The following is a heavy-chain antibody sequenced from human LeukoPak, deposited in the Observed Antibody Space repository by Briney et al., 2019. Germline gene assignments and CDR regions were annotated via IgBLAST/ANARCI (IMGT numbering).Heavy chain of an antibody. D-gene: IGHD5-18*01. CDR3: ARSSGGYSYGYSYYYYMDV. V-gene: IGHV1-69*05. Sequence: AVTVSFKASGGTFSSYAISGVRQAPGQGLEWMGGIIPIFRTANNAQTVQGGVTITTDEATSTAYLELSSLRSEDTAAYYCARSSGGYSYGYSYYYYMDVWGKGTTVTVSS. J-gene: IGHJ6*03. CDR1: GGTFSSYA. CDR2: IIPIFRTA.